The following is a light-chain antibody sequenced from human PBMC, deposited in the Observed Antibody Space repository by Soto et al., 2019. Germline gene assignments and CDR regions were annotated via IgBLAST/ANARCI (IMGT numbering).Light chain of an antibody. CDR3: QQYGSSGT. J-gene: IGKJ1*01. CDR1: QSVSSN. CDR2: GAS. Sequence: EIVTTQSSATLSVSQGERATLSCRASQSVSSNLAWYQQKPGQAPRLLIYGASTRATGIPARFSGSGSGTEFTLTISSLQSEDFAVYYCQQYGSSGTFGQGTKVDIK. V-gene: IGKV3-15*01.